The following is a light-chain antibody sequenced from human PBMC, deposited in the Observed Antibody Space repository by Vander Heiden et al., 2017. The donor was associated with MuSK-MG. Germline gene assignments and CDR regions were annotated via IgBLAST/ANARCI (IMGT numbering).Light chain of an antibody. CDR3: QNGYLPRLYT. J-gene: IGKJ2*01. CDR2: AAS. V-gene: IGKV1-39*01. CDR1: QSNSSY. Sequence: TITWWDSQSNSSYLNWYQQKPGKAPKLLIYAASSLQSGVPSSFSVSGSGTNFNNPITSVQPEAFPIYYCQNGYLPRLYTFGQGTKVEIK.